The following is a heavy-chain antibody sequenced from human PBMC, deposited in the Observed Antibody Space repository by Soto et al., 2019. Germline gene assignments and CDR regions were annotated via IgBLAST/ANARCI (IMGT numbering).Heavy chain of an antibody. J-gene: IGHJ6*02. Sequence: ASVKVSCKASGYTFTSYYMHWVRQAPGQGLEWMGIINPSGGSTSYAQKFQGRVTMTRDTSTSTVYMELSSLRSEDTAVYYCARDYIAEAGYYYYGMDVWGQGTTVTVAS. V-gene: IGHV1-46*01. D-gene: IGHD6-13*01. CDR3: ARDYIAEAGYYYYGMDV. CDR2: INPSGGST. CDR1: GYTFTSYY.